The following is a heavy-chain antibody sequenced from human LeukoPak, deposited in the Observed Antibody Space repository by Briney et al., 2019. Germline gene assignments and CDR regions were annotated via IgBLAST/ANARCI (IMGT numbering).Heavy chain of an antibody. V-gene: IGHV4-39*07. Sequence: TETLSLTCTVSGGSISSSSYYWGWIRQPPGKGLEWIGSIYYSGSTYYNPSLKSRVTISVDTSKNQFSLKLSSVTAADTAVYYCARAYYYDSSGIDAFDIWCQGTMVTVSS. D-gene: IGHD3-22*01. CDR3: ARAYYYDSSGIDAFDI. J-gene: IGHJ3*02. CDR2: IYYSGST. CDR1: GGSISSSSYY.